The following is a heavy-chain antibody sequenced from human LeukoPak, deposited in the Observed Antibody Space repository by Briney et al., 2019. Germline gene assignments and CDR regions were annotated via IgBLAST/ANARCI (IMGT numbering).Heavy chain of an antibody. J-gene: IGHJ6*04. D-gene: IGHD2-2*03. CDR1: GYTFTSYG. CDR3: ARDGYCSSTSCYVYYYYGMDV. CDR2: ISAYNGNT. V-gene: IGHV1-18*04. Sequence: ASVKVSCKPSGYTFTSYGISWVRQAPGQGLEWMGWISAYNGNTNYAQKLQGRVTMTTDTSTSTAYMELRSLRSDDTAVYYCARDGYCSSTSCYVYYYYGMDVWGKGTTVTVSS.